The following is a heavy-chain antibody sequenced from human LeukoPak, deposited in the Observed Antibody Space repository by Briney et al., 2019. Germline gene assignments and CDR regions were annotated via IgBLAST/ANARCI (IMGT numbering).Heavy chain of an antibody. CDR1: GFTFSNYW. CDR3: ARCTTGRTFGSLREIKRSREIDY. Sequence: GGSLRLSCAASGFTFSNYWMHWVRQAPGKGLVWVSRINSDGSITSYADSVKGRFTISRDNAKNTLYLQMNSLRAEDTAVYYCARCTTGRTFGSLREIKRSREIDYWGQGTLVTVSS. V-gene: IGHV3-74*01. D-gene: IGHD1-1*01. CDR2: INSDGSIT. J-gene: IGHJ4*02.